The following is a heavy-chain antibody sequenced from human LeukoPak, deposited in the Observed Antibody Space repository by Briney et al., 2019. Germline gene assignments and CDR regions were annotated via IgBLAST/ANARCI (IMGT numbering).Heavy chain of an antibody. CDR1: GGTFSSYA. CDR2: IIPIFGTA. V-gene: IGHV1-69*05. CDR3: ASTGYYYYYYMDV. Sequence: SVKVSCKASGGTFSSYAISWVRQAPGQGLEWMGGIIPIFGTANYAQKFQGRVTITTDESTSTAYMELSSLRSEDTAVYYCASTGYYYYYYMDVWGKGTTVTVSS. J-gene: IGHJ6*03.